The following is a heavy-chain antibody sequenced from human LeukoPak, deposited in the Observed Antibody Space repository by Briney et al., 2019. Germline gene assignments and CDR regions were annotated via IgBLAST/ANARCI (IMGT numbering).Heavy chain of an antibody. V-gene: IGHV4-59*01. CDR1: GGSFRNYY. D-gene: IGHD3-10*01. CDR3: ARDWDYYGSVPT. CDR2: VYYSGSS. Sequence: KPSETLSLTCTVSGGSFRNYYWSWIRQPPGRGLEWIGYVYYSGSSNYNPSLKSRVTMSVDTSKNQFSLRLSSVTAADTAVFYCARDWDYYGSVPTWGQGTLVTVSS. J-gene: IGHJ5*02.